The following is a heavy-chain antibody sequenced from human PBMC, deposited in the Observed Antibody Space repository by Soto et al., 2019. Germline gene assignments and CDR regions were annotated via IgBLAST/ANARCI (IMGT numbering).Heavy chain of an antibody. V-gene: IGHV3-7*03. CDR3: ARKGRSSSWFYFDY. Sequence: PGGSLRLSCAASGFTFSSYWMSWVRQAPGKGREWVANIKQDGSEKYYVDSVKGRFTISRDNAKNSLYLQMNSLRAEDTAVYYCARKGRSSSWFYFDYWGQGTLVTVSS. D-gene: IGHD6-13*01. CDR1: GFTFSSYW. CDR2: IKQDGSEK. J-gene: IGHJ4*02.